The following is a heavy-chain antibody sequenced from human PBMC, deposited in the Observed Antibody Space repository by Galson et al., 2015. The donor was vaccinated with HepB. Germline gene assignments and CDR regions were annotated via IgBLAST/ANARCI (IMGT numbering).Heavy chain of an antibody. D-gene: IGHD3-16*01. Sequence: SLRLSCAASVFTFTSYAMSWVRQAPRKGLEWVSAISASDVKPFYADSMKGRFTISRDNSRNTVSLQMNSLRDEDTAVYYCAKWGVWGVFEYWGQGILVTVSS. CDR3: AKWGVWGVFEY. CDR2: ISASDVKP. J-gene: IGHJ4*02. V-gene: IGHV3-23*01. CDR1: VFTFTSYA.